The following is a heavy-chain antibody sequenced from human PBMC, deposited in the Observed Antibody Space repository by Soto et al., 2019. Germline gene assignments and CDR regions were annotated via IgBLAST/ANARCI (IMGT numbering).Heavy chain of an antibody. CDR2: IYSGTT. J-gene: IGHJ4*02. CDR3: AREDSGAFFDF. CDR1: GGSIISGGYS. D-gene: IGHD2-15*01. Sequence: TLSLTCAVSGGSIISGGYSGSWIRQPPGKGLEWIGYIYSGTTHYNPSLESRVTIAMDRSKNQVSLSLKSVTAADTAVYYCAREDSGAFFDFWGQGTLVTVSS. V-gene: IGHV4-30-2*01.